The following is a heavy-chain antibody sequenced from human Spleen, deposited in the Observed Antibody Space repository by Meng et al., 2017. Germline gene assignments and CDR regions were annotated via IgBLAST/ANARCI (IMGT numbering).Heavy chain of an antibody. Sequence: EGQVVESGGGLVLPGGSLGLSCAASGFTFSSYWMYWVRQAPGKGLVWVSRISTDGTSTNYADSVRGRFTVSRDNAKNTVYLQMTSLGAEDTAVYYCANDRLNHWGQGTLVTVSS. CDR1: GFTFSSYW. J-gene: IGHJ1*01. V-gene: IGHV3-74*01. CDR3: ANDRLNH. CDR2: ISTDGTST. D-gene: IGHD1-1*01.